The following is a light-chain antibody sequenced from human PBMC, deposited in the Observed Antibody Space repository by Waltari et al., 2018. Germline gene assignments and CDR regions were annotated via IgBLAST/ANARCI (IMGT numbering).Light chain of an antibody. V-gene: IGLV2-23*02. CDR1: SSDVGSYNL. Sequence: QSALTQPASVSGSPGQSIPISCTGTSSDVGSYNLVSWYQQHPGKAPKLMIYEVSKRPPGVSNRFSGSKSGNTASLTISGLQAEDEAGYYCCSYAGSSTLWVFGTGTKVTVL. CDR3: CSYAGSSTLWV. J-gene: IGLJ1*01. CDR2: EVS.